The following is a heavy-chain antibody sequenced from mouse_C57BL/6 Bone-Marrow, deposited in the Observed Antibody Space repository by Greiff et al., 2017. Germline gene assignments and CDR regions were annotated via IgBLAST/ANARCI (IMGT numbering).Heavy chain of an antibody. V-gene: IGHV1-81*01. CDR2: IYPRSGNT. J-gene: IGHJ2*01. CDR1: GYTFTSYG. D-gene: IGHD1-1*01. CDR3: ARFYYYGSSRDY. Sequence: LVESGAELARPGASVKLSCKASGYTFTSYGISWVKQRTGQGLEWIGEIYPRSGNTYYNEKFKGKATLTADKSSSTAYMELRSLTSEDSAVYFCARFYYYGSSRDYWGQGTTLTVSS.